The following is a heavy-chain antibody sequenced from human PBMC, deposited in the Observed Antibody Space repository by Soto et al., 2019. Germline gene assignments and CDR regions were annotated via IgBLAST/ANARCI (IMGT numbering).Heavy chain of an antibody. CDR3: ARRTSSGCYRYFDS. V-gene: IGHV1-69*06. CDR2: TIPTFNTG. CDR1: GGTFSNSP. J-gene: IGHJ4*02. D-gene: IGHD2-8*01. Sequence: QVQLVQSGAEVKKPGSSVKVSCKASGGTFSNSPISWVRQAPGQGLEWMGGTIPTFNTGNYAQKFQGRLTITADKSTNTAYMELSSLRSEDTAVYYCARRTSSGCYRYFDSWGQGTLVTVSS.